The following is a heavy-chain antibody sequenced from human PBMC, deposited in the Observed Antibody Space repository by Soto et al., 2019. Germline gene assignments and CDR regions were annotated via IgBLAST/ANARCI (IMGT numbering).Heavy chain of an antibody. J-gene: IGHJ6*02. CDR3: AVWDHWVSNSYDYGLDV. D-gene: IGHD3-16*01. CDR2: IPGSGYTT. Sequence: GSLRLSCTVSGLTFDKYAMSWVRQAPGQGLQWVSTIPGSGYTTYYADSVKGRFNISRDNSKSTQHLQMNSLRAEDTAIYYCAVWDHWVSNSYDYGLDVWGQGTTVTVSS. V-gene: IGHV3-23*01. CDR1: GLTFDKYA.